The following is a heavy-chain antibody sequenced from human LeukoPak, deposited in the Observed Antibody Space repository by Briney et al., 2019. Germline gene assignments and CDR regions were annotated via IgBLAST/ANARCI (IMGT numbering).Heavy chain of an antibody. J-gene: IGHJ6*03. Sequence: ASVKVSCKASGYTFTSYYMHWVRQAPGQGLEWMGIINPSGGSTSYAQKFQGRVTMTRDTSTSTVYMELCSLRSEDTAVYYCAREGHGPQNYYYYYYMDVWGKGTTVTVSS. CDR3: AREGHGPQNYYYYYYMDV. V-gene: IGHV1-46*03. CDR1: GYTFTSYY. D-gene: IGHD2-8*01. CDR2: INPSGGST.